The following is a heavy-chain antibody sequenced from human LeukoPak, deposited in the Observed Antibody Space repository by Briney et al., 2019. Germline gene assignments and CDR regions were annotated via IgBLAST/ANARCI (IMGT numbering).Heavy chain of an antibody. Sequence: SETLSLTCTVSGDSISGYFWSWIRQPPGKRLEWIGRIYASGTTNYNPSLQSRVTISGDKSKNQVSLKLSSVTAADTAIYYCARVKTTISYYYMDVWGKGTTVIVSS. J-gene: IGHJ6*03. CDR3: ARVKTTISYYYMDV. CDR2: IYASGTT. D-gene: IGHD3-3*01. V-gene: IGHV4-59*01. CDR1: GDSISGYF.